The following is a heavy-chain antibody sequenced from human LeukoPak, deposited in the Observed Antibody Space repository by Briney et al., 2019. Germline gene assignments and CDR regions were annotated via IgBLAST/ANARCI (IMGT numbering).Heavy chain of an antibody. CDR2: ISGSGGST. J-gene: IGHJ4*02. V-gene: IGHV3-23*01. CDR3: AKDPDILTGYYNDY. CDR1: GFTFSSYA. Sequence: GGSLRLSCAASGFTFSSYAMSWVRQAPGKGLEWVSAISGSGGSTYYADSVKGRFTISRDNSKNTLYLQMNSLRAEDTAVYYCAKDPDILTGYYNDYWGQGTLVTVSS. D-gene: IGHD3-9*01.